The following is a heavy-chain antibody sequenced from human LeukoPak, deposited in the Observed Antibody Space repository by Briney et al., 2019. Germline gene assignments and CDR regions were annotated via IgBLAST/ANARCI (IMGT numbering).Heavy chain of an antibody. J-gene: IGHJ6*03. CDR1: GFYFSSYS. Sequence: PGGSLRLSCGASGFYFSSYSMNWVRQAPGKGLEWVSSINSGSTYMYYADSVKGRFTISRDNAKNSLHLQMYSLRAEDTAVYFCARVEATTGRSYHYYYMDVCGKGTTFTVSS. CDR3: ARVEATTGRSYHYYYMDV. V-gene: IGHV3-21*01. CDR2: INSGSTYM. D-gene: IGHD1-1*01.